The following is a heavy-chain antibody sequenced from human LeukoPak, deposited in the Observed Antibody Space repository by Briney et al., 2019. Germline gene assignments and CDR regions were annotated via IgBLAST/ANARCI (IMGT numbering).Heavy chain of an antibody. CDR3: ARRGYCSSTSCSNVPFDY. Sequence: PSETLSLTCTVSGGSISSYYWSWIRQPPGKGLEWIGYIYYSGSTNYNPSLKSRVTISVDTSKNQFSLKLSSVTAADTAVYYCARRGYCSSTSCSNVPFDYWGQGTLVTVSS. V-gene: IGHV4-59*01. J-gene: IGHJ4*02. CDR1: GGSISSYY. CDR2: IYYSGST. D-gene: IGHD2-2*01.